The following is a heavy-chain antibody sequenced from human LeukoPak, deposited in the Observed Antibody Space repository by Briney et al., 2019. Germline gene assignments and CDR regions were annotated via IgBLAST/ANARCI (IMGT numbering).Heavy chain of an antibody. CDR2: IKQDGSEK. V-gene: IGHV3-7*01. CDR1: GFTFSSYR. J-gene: IGHJ6*02. D-gene: IGHD3-16*01. Sequence: GGSVRLSCAASGFTFSSYRMSWVRQAPGKGLEWVANIKQDGSEKYYVDSVKGRFTISRDNAKNSLYLQMNSLRAEDTAVYYCARDTRVGQYLGYYYYGMDVWGQGTTVTVSS. CDR3: ARDTRVGQYLGYYYYGMDV.